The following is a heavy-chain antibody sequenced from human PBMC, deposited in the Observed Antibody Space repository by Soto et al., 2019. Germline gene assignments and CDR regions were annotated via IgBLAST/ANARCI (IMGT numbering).Heavy chain of an antibody. CDR1: GDSISSYY. J-gene: IGHJ4*02. CDR3: ALRSMAVVPEY. V-gene: IGHV4-59*01. D-gene: IGHD3-22*01. CDR2: LYYGRSA. Sequence: QVQLQESGPSLVKPSETLSLTCAVSGDSISSYYCMWIRQPPGKGLESICYLYYGRSANYNPSLKSRVTWSVDTSTNQCSLTLSSMTAADTAVYYCALRSMAVVPEYWGQGTLVTVSS.